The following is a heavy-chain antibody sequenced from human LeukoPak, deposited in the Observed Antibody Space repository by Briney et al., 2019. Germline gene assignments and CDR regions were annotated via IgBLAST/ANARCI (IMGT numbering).Heavy chain of an antibody. Sequence: ASVKVSCKASGYTFTSYGITWVRQAPGQGLEWMGWISAFNGNTNYAQKLQGRVTMTTDTSTSTAYMELRSLRSDDTAVYYCARDGGAPFNYYMDVWGKGTTVTVSS. J-gene: IGHJ6*03. CDR2: ISAFNGNT. D-gene: IGHD1-26*01. CDR1: GYTFTSYG. CDR3: ARDGGAPFNYYMDV. V-gene: IGHV1-18*01.